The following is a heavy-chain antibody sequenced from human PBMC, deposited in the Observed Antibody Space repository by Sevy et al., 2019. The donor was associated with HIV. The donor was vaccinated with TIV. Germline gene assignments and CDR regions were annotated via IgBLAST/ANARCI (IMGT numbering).Heavy chain of an antibody. CDR1: GFTFSDHY. CDR3: ATHAGIAAAGRVFDY. CDR2: TRNKADSYTT. J-gene: IGHJ4*02. D-gene: IGHD6-13*01. V-gene: IGHV3-72*01. Sequence: GGSLRLSCAASGFTFSDHYMEWVRQAPGKGLEWVGRTRNKADSYTTEYAASVKARFTISRDDSKNSLYLQMNSLKTEETAVYYCATHAGIAAAGRVFDYWGQGSLVTVSS.